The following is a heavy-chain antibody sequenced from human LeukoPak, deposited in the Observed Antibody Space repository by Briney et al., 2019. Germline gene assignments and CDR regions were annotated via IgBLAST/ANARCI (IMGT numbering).Heavy chain of an antibody. CDR2: ISIYNGNT. V-gene: IGHV1-18*01. D-gene: IGHD4-17*01. CDR1: GYTFTNYG. CDR3: ARDRDGNYVHHFDY. J-gene: IGHJ4*02. Sequence: ASVKVSCKASGYTFTNYGISWVRQAPGQGLEWMGWISIYNGNTNYAQKLQGRVTMTTDTSTSTAYMELRSLRSDDTAVYYCARDRDGNYVHHFDYWGQGTLVTVSS.